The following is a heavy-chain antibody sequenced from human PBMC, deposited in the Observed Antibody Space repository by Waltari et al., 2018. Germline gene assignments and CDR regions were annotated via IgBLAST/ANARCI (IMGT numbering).Heavy chain of an antibody. CDR3: ARQRYYDFWSGYSYSFDY. CDR2: IYHSGST. CDR1: GFTFSSYAM. Sequence: VQLLESGGGLVQPGGSLRLSCAASGFTFSSYAMSWVRQAPGQGLAWIGEIYHSGSTNYNPSLKSRVTISVDKSKNQFSLKLSSVTAADTAVYYCARQRYYDFWSGYSYSFDYWGQGTLVTVSS. J-gene: IGHJ4*02. V-gene: IGHV4-4*02. D-gene: IGHD3-3*01.